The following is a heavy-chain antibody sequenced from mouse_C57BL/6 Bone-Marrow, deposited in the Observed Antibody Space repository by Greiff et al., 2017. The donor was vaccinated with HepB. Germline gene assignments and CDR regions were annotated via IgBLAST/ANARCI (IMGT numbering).Heavy chain of an antibody. J-gene: IGHJ4*01. CDR1: GFTFSDFY. V-gene: IGHV7-1*01. Sequence: EVQLVDSGGGLVQSGRSLRLSCATSGFTFSDFYMEWVRQAPGKGLEWIAASRNKANDYTTEYSASVKGRFIVSRDTSQSILYLQMNALRAEDTAIYYCARDASRAMDYWGQGTSVTVSS. CDR2: SRNKANDYTT. CDR3: ARDASRAMDY.